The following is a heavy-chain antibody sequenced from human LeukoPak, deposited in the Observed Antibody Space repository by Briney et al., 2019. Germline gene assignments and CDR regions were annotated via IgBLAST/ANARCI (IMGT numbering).Heavy chain of an antibody. Sequence: PGGSLRLSCAASGFTFSSYAMRWVRQAPGKGLVWVSAISCIGGSTYYADSVKGRFTISRDNSKNTLYLQMNSLRAGDTAVYFCAKASLKQLLPPAPGYWGQGTLVTVSS. J-gene: IGHJ4*02. CDR3: AKASLKQLLPPAPGY. CDR1: GFTFSSYA. V-gene: IGHV3-23*01. D-gene: IGHD6-19*01. CDR2: ISCIGGST.